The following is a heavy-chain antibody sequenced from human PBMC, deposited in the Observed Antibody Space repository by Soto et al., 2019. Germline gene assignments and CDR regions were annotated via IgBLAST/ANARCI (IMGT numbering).Heavy chain of an antibody. V-gene: IGHV3-15*01. CDR3: STDRSSSPVDH. D-gene: IGHD2-2*01. J-gene: IGHJ4*02. Sequence: VGSLRLSCAASVFSFSNAWMSCVRHTPGKWLEWVGRIKSKSDGATTDYAAPVKGRFTISRDDSENTLYLQMNSLKTEDTAVYYCSTDRSSSPVDHWGQGTLVTLSS. CDR2: IKSKSDGATT. CDR1: VFSFSNAW.